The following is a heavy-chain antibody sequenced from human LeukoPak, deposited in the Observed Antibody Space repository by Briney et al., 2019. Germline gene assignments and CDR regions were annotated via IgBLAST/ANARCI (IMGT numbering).Heavy chain of an antibody. D-gene: IGHD3/OR15-3a*01. CDR3: AKDQRSDSPHYLDS. CDR2: ISARGGST. J-gene: IGHJ4*02. Sequence: PGGSLRLSCAASGFTFSSSAMMWVGEVPGRGLEWVSGISARGGSTYYADSVRGRFTSSRDNSKNTLDVQMNSLRDEDTDVYYCAKDQRSDSPHYLDSWGQGTLVTVSS. CDR1: GFTFSSSA. V-gene: IGHV3-23*01.